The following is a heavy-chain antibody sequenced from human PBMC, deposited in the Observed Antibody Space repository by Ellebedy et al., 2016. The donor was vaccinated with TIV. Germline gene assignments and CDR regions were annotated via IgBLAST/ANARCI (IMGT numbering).Heavy chain of an antibody. CDR2: IKQDGSEK. V-gene: IGHV3-7*01. Sequence: GESLKISXAASGFTFSSYWMTWVRQAPGKGLEWVANIKQDGSEKYYVDSVKGRFTISRDNAKNSVYLQMNSLRVEDAAVYYCARAIAAVGSYWGQGTLVTVSS. J-gene: IGHJ4*02. CDR1: GFTFSSYW. D-gene: IGHD6-13*01. CDR3: ARAIAAVGSY.